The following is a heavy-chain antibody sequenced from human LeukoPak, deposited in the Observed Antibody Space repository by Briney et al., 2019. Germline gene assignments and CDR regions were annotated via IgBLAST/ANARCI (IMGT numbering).Heavy chain of an antibody. V-gene: IGHV4-59*01. D-gene: IGHD3-16*01. CDR2: IFYSGTV. CDR3: ARGLRGDHGLDV. Sequence: PSETLSLTCADSGASLSPYSWSWIRQSPGKRLEGIGDIFYSGTVNSNPSLQSRVTMSVDTSKNLFSLSLTSVTAADTAVYYCARGLRGDHGLDVWGQGTTVTVSS. CDR1: GASLSPYS. J-gene: IGHJ6*02.